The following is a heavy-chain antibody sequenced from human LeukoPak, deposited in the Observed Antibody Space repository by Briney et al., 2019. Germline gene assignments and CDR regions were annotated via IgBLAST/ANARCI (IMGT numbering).Heavy chain of an antibody. J-gene: IGHJ4*02. Sequence: SVKVSCKASGFTFTSSAMQWVRQARGQRLEWIGWIVVGSGNTNYAQKFQERVTITRDMSTSTAYMELSSLRSEDTAVYYCAAKSIAEAGTSFDYWGQGTLVTVSS. D-gene: IGHD6-13*01. CDR3: AAKSIAEAGTSFDY. CDR2: IVVGSGNT. CDR1: GFTFTSSA. V-gene: IGHV1-58*02.